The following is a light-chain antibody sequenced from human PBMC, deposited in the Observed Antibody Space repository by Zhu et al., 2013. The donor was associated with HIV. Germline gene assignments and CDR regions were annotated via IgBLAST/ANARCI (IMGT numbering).Light chain of an antibody. CDR3: QQYASSPYT. Sequence: EIVLTQSPGTLSLSPGERATLSCRASQTVGSNYVTWYQQKPGQAPRLLIYDASTRATGIADRFSGSRSGTDFTLTISRLEPEDFAVYYCQQYASSPYTFGQGTKLEIK. CDR2: DAS. CDR1: QTVGSNY. V-gene: IGKV3-20*01. J-gene: IGKJ2*01.